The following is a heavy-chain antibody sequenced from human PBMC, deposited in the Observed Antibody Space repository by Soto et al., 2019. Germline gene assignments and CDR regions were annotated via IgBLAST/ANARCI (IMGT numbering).Heavy chain of an antibody. D-gene: IGHD2-15*01. V-gene: IGHV4-4*02. CDR3: ASNIVVVAATDYYYYGMDV. CDR1: GGSISSSNW. J-gene: IGHJ6*02. CDR2: IYHSGST. Sequence: PSETLSLTCAVSGGSISSSNWWSWVRQPPGKGLEWIGEIYHSGSTNYNPSLNSRVTISVDKSKNQFSLKLSSVTAADTAVYYRASNIVVVAATDYYYYGMDVWGQGTMVTVAS.